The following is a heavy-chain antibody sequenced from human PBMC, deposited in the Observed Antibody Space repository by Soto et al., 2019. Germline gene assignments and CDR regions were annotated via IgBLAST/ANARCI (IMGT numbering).Heavy chain of an antibody. V-gene: IGHV3-33*01. CDR1: GFTFSSYG. D-gene: IGHD3-22*01. CDR2: IWYDGSNK. Sequence: QVQLVESGGGVVQPGRSLRLSCAASGFTFSSYGMHWVRQAPGKGLEWVAVIWYDGSNKYYADSVKGRFTISRDNSKNTLYLQMNSLRAEDTAVYYCARDLHDSSGPYYYYGMDVWGQGTTVTVSS. CDR3: ARDLHDSSGPYYYYGMDV. J-gene: IGHJ6*02.